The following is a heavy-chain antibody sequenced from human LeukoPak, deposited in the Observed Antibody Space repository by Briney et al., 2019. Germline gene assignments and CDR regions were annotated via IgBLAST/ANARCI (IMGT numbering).Heavy chain of an antibody. V-gene: IGHV3-48*04. Sequence: GGSLRLSCAASGFTFSSYSMNWVRQAPGKGLEWVSYISSAGGSIYYADSVKGRFTISRDNAKNSLFLQMNSLRAEDTAVYYCARLPAYCSSTSCYYDYWGQGTLVTVSS. J-gene: IGHJ4*02. CDR1: GFTFSSYS. CDR3: ARLPAYCSSTSCYYDY. CDR2: ISSAGGSI. D-gene: IGHD2-2*01.